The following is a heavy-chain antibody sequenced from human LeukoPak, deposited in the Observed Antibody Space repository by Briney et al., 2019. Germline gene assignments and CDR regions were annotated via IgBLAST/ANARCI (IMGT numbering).Heavy chain of an antibody. D-gene: IGHD3-22*01. CDR2: MNPNSGNT. CDR3: ARKGTYYYYSSSYYYYMDV. V-gene: IGHV1-8*03. CDR1: GYTFTSYD. J-gene: IGHJ6*03. Sequence: ASVKVSCKASGYTFTSYDINWVRQATGQGLEWMGWMNPNSGNTGSAQKFQGRVTTTSNTSISTAYMELSSLRSEDTAVYYCARKGTYYYYSSSYYYYMDVWGKGTTVTVSS.